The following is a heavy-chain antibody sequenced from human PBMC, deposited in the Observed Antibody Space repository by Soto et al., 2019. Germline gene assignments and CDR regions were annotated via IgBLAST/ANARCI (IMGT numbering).Heavy chain of an antibody. Sequence: ASVKVSCKVSGYTLTELSMHWVRQAPGKGLEWMGGFDPEDGETIYAQKFQGRVTMTEDTSTDTAYMELSSLRSEDTAVYYCATVSDYYDSSGYYFDYWGQGTLVTVSS. CDR2: FDPEDGET. D-gene: IGHD3-22*01. V-gene: IGHV1-24*01. J-gene: IGHJ4*02. CDR1: GYTLTELS. CDR3: ATVSDYYDSSGYYFDY.